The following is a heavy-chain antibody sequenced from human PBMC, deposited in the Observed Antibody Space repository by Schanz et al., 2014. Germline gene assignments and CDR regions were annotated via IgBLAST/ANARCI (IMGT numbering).Heavy chain of an antibody. V-gene: IGHV1-46*01. D-gene: IGHD2-21*01. CDR3: ARDRLECGAECYSVEVFEI. J-gene: IGHJ4*02. Sequence: QVQLVQSGADVKKPGSSVRVSCKASGGTFSRLTFSWVRQAPGQGLEWMGIINPSGGSTTYAQKFQGRVTMTRDTSTSTVYMELSSLRSEDTAVYYCARDRLECGAECYSVEVFEIWGQGTLVIVSS. CDR2: INPSGGST. CDR1: GGTFSRLT.